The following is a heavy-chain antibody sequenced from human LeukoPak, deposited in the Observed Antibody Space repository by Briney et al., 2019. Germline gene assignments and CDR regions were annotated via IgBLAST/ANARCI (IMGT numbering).Heavy chain of an antibody. Sequence: GGSLRLSCAASGFTFSSYSMNWVRQAPGKGLEWASSISSSSSYIYYADSVKGRFTISRDNAKNSLYLQMNSLRAEDTAVYYCARAGSGYYYGSGSYVPDFDYWGQGTLVTVSS. CDR2: ISSSSSYI. J-gene: IGHJ4*02. V-gene: IGHV3-21*01. CDR1: GFTFSSYS. D-gene: IGHD3-10*01. CDR3: ARAGSGYYYGSGSYVPDFDY.